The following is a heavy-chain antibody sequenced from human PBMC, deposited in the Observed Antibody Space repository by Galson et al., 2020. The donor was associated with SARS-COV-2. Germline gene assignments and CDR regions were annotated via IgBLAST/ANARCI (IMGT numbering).Heavy chain of an antibody. CDR1: GGSFSGYY. V-gene: IGHV4-34*01. CDR3: ARGRSYYGSGSNFDY. J-gene: IGHJ4*02. Sequence: SETLSLTCAVYGGSFSGYYWSWIRQPPGKGLEWIGEINHSGSTNYNPSLKSRVTISVDTSKNQFSLKLSSVTAADTAVYYCARGRSYYGSGSNFDYWGQGTLVTVSS. CDR2: INHSGST. D-gene: IGHD3-10*01.